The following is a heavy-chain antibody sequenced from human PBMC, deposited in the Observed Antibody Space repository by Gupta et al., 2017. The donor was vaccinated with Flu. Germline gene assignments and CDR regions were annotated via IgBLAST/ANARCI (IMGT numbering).Heavy chain of an antibody. Sequence: QVQLVESGGGLVKPGGSVRLSCAASGFTFSDYYMSWIRQAPGKGLEWVSYIGVSSHYTKYGDSVKGRFTISRDNAKNSLFLEMNSLRVEDTATYYCARGSVVAANFDFWGQGVLVTVSS. D-gene: IGHD2-15*01. V-gene: IGHV3-11*05. CDR2: IGVSSHYT. J-gene: IGHJ4*02. CDR3: ARGSVVAANFDF. CDR1: GFTFSDYY.